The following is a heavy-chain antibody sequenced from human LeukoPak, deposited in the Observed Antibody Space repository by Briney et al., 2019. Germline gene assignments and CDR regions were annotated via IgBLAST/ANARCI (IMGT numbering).Heavy chain of an antibody. Sequence: GGSLRLSCAASGFTFSSYAMSWVRQAPGKGLEWVSAISGSGGNTYYADSVRGRFTISRDNSKNTLYLQMNSLRAEDTAVYYCSKELGGQRDDFWGQGTLVTVSS. CDR2: ISGSGGNT. CDR1: GFTFSSYA. CDR3: SKELGGQRDDF. J-gene: IGHJ4*02. V-gene: IGHV3-23*01. D-gene: IGHD6-25*01.